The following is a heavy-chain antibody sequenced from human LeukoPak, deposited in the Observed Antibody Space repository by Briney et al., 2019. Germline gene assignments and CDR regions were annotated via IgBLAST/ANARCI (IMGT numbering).Heavy chain of an antibody. D-gene: IGHD6-19*01. J-gene: IGHJ4*02. CDR3: ARHYSSGWHDY. CDR2: VNLQGST. Sequence: SGTLSLTCGVSGGSITNTNYWTWVRQPPGKGLEWIGEVNLQGSTNYNPSLMGRVAISVDTSENHISLQLTSVTAADTAVYYCARHYSSGWHDYWGQGTLVTVSS. CDR1: GGSITNTNY. V-gene: IGHV4-4*02.